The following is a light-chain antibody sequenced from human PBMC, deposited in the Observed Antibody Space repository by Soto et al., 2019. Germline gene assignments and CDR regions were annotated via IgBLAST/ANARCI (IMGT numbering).Light chain of an antibody. V-gene: IGLV1-40*01. CDR3: QSYDNSLSGFYV. Sequence: QSVLTQPPSVSGAPGQRVTISCTGSSSNIGANSDVHWYQQLTGAAPKLLIYGNTNRPSGVSDRFSASKSGTSASLAITGLQAEDAADYYCQSYDNSLSGFYVFGTGTKVTX. CDR1: SSNIGANSD. J-gene: IGLJ1*01. CDR2: GNT.